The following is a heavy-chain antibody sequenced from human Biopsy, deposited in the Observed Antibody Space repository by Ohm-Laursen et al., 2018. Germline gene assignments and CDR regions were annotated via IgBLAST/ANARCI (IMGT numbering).Heavy chain of an antibody. CDR3: ATKLTGYFHH. J-gene: IGHJ1*01. Sequence: SSLMVSCKAPGGTFSNYGVNWVRQAPGQGLEWLGGNIPILGTGNYAQKFQDRVTVAADSSTSTATMELRSLRSDDTAVYYCATKLTGYFHHWGQGTLVIVSS. V-gene: IGHV1-69*01. D-gene: IGHD3-9*01. CDR1: GGTFSNYG. CDR2: NIPILGTG.